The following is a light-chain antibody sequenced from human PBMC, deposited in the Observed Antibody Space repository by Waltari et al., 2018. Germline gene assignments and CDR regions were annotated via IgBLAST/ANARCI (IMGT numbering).Light chain of an antibody. CDR3: QQRHSYPIT. J-gene: IGKJ5*01. CDR2: PAS. CDR1: QGISSL. Sequence: DIQLTQSPSFLSASVGDRVTITCRSSQGISSLLAWYQQKAGKAPQLLIHPASTVKGGVPSSFSGSGSGTDFTLTISSLQPEDFATYYCQQRHSYPITFGQGTRLDIK. V-gene: IGKV1-9*01.